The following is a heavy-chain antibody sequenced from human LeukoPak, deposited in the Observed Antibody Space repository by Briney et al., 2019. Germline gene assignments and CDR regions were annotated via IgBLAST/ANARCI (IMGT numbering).Heavy chain of an antibody. CDR1: GYTFTAYQ. D-gene: IGHD3-22*01. J-gene: IGHJ4*02. CDR3: ARSGSGYYYPPYDY. CDR2: INPNSGGT. Sequence: GASVKVSCKTSGYTFTAYQIHWVRQAPGQGLEWMGWINPNSGGTNYAQKFQGRVTMTRDTSISTAYMELSRLRSDDTAVYYCARSGSGYYYPPYDYWGQGTLVTVSS. V-gene: IGHV1-2*02.